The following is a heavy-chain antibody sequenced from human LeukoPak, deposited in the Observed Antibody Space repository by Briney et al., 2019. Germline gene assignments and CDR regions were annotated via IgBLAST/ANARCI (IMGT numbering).Heavy chain of an antibody. CDR3: ARDDSSGYCDY. J-gene: IGHJ4*02. CDR2: INPSGGST. CDR1: GYTFTGYY. Sequence: ASVKVSCKASGYTFTGYYMHWVRQAPGQGLGWMGIINPSGGSTSYAQKFQGRVTMTRDTSTSTVYMELSSLRSEDTAVYYCARDDSSGYCDYWGQGTLVTVSS. V-gene: IGHV1-46*01. D-gene: IGHD6-19*01.